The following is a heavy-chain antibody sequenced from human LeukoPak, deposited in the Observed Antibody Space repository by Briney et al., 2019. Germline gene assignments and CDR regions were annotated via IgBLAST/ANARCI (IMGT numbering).Heavy chain of an antibody. Sequence: SVKVSCKASGGTFSSYAISWVRQAPGQGLEWMGRIIPIFGTANYAQKFQGRVTITTDESTSTAYMELSSLRSEDTAVYYCARVEGYNYGYVDYWGQGTLVTVSS. J-gene: IGHJ4*02. CDR1: GGTFSSYA. CDR3: ARVEGYNYGYVDY. D-gene: IGHD5-18*01. V-gene: IGHV1-69*05. CDR2: IIPIFGTA.